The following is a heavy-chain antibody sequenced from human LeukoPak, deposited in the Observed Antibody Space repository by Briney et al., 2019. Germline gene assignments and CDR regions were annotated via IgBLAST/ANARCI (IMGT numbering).Heavy chain of an antibody. Sequence: SETLSLTCTVSGGSISSGSYYWSWIRQPAGKGLEWIGRIYTSGSTNYNPSLKSRVTTSVDTSKNQFSLKLSSVTAADTAVYYCARYYYDSSGYYYFDYWGQGTLVTVSS. CDR3: ARYYYDSSGYYYFDY. CDR1: GGSISSGSYY. D-gene: IGHD3-22*01. CDR2: IYTSGST. V-gene: IGHV4-61*02. J-gene: IGHJ4*02.